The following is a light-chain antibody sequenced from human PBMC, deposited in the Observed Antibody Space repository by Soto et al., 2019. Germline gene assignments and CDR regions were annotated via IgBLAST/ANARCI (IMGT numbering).Light chain of an antibody. CDR3: QQYGTSPRT. Sequence: EIVLTQSPGTLSLSTGGRASLSCRASQSVRNNYLAWYQQRPGQAPRLLIYAASSRATGIPDRFSGSGSGTDFTLTISRLEPEDFAVYYCQQYGTSPRTFGQGTKVDIK. CDR1: QSVRNNY. CDR2: AAS. V-gene: IGKV3-20*01. J-gene: IGKJ1*01.